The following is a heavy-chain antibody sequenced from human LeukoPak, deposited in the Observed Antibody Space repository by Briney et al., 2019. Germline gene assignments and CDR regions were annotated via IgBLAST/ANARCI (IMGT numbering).Heavy chain of an antibody. D-gene: IGHD7-27*01. CDR2: ISSSSSYI. V-gene: IGHV3-21*01. Sequence: GGSLRLSCAASGFTFSSYSMNWVRQAPGKGLEWVSSISSSSSYIYYADSVKGRFTISRDNAKNSLYLQMNSLRAEDTAVYYCARGELGIWYFDLWGRGTLVTVSS. J-gene: IGHJ2*01. CDR3: ARGELGIWYFDL. CDR1: GFTFSSYS.